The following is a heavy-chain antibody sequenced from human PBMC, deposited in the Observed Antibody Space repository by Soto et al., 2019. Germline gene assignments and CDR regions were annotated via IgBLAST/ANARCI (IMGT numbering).Heavy chain of an antibody. J-gene: IGHJ6*03. CDR2: IYYSGST. V-gene: IGHV4-59*08. CDR1: GGSISSYY. D-gene: IGHD2-2*01. CDR3: ARRRGSTYPTYYYYYMDV. Sequence: SETLSLTCTFSGGSISSYYWSLIRQPPGKGLEWVGYIYYSGSTNYNPSLKSRVTISVDTSKNQFSLKLSSVTAADTAVYYCARRRGSTYPTYYYYYMDVWGKGTTVTVSS.